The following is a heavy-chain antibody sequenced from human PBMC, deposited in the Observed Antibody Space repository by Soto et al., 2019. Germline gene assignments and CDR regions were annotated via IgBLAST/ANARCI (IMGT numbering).Heavy chain of an antibody. CDR2: IYYSGST. Sequence: QLQLQESGPGLVKPSETLSLTCTVSGGSMSNGGYYWGWIRQPPGKGLEWIGSIYYSGSTYNNPSLMSRLTMSIDTSKTQCSLKVTSVTAADTAVYYCARSRGESPEGFAYWGQGTLVTVSS. CDR1: GGSMSNGGYY. J-gene: IGHJ4*02. CDR3: ARSRGESPEGFAY. V-gene: IGHV4-39*01. D-gene: IGHD3-16*01.